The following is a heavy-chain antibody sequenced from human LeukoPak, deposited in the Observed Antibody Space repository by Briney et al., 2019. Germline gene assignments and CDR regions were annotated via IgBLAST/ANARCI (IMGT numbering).Heavy chain of an antibody. V-gene: IGHV1-2*06. CDR3: GRTRIEVWTPDFDY. CDR2: INCNSGDT. J-gene: IGHJ4*02. Sequence: ASVKVSCKASGYTFSAYNIHWVRQAPGHGLEWMGRINCNSGDTKYAPKFQGRVTMTRDTSMSTVYMELSGLRSDDTAVFFCGRTRIEVWTPDFDYWGQGTLVTVSS. D-gene: IGHD3-22*01. CDR1: GYTFSAYN.